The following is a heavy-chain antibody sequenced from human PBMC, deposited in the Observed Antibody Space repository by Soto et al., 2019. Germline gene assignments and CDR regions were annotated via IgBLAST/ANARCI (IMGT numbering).Heavy chain of an antibody. D-gene: IGHD6-6*01. Sequence: SETLSLTCAVYGGSFSGYYWSWIRQPPGKGLEWIGEINHSGSTNYNPSLKSRVTISVDTSKNQFSLKLSSVTAADTAVYYCASLSPNTSSSSDYWGQGTLVTVSS. CDR1: GGSFSGYY. CDR2: INHSGST. J-gene: IGHJ4*02. CDR3: ASLSPNTSSSSDY. V-gene: IGHV4-34*01.